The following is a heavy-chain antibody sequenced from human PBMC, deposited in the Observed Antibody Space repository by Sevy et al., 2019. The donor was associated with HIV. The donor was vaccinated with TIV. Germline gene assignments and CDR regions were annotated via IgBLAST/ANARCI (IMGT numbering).Heavy chain of an antibody. CDR2: INPNSGDT. Sequence: ASVKVSCKASGNSFTVYYFHWLRQAPGQGLEWMGWINPNSGDTHYAQRFQGRVTMTTDASINAAYMELSRLTSDDTAVYYCARSITIFGVAPVGVWGQGTMVTVSS. CDR1: GNSFTVYY. D-gene: IGHD3-3*01. CDR3: ARSITIFGVAPVGV. J-gene: IGHJ3*01. V-gene: IGHV1-2*02.